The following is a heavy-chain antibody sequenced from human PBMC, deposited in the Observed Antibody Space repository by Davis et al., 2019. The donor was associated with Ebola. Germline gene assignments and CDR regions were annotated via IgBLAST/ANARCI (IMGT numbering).Heavy chain of an antibody. D-gene: IGHD3-16*01. CDR2: IHHSGNT. V-gene: IGHV4-38-2*02. Sequence: MPSETLSLTCTVSGYSISSDYYWGWIRQPPGKGLEWIGSIHHSGNTYYNPSLKSRVTMSVATSKNQFSLKLSSVTAADTAVYYCARTQLLSVCVDYWGQGTLVTVSS. CDR3: ARTQLLSVCVDY. CDR1: GYSISSDYY. J-gene: IGHJ4*02.